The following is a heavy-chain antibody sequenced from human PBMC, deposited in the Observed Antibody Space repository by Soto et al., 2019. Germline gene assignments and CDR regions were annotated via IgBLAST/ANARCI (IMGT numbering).Heavy chain of an antibody. CDR3: ARGRVSVVATITLARYYYYGMDV. CDR2: IYTSGST. CDR1: GGSISSYY. D-gene: IGHD5-12*01. V-gene: IGHV4-4*07. J-gene: IGHJ6*02. Sequence: SETLSLTCTVSGGSISSYYWSWIRQPAGKGLEWIGRIYTSGSTNYNPSLKSRVTMSVDTSKNQFSLKLSSVTAADTAVYYCARGRVSVVATITLARYYYYGMDVWGQGTTVT.